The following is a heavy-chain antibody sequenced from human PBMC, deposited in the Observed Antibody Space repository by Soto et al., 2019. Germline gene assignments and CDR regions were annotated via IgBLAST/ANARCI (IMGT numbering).Heavy chain of an antibody. CDR2: LSGSGSNT. CDR3: AIRWGYCGGDCFSWGFQH. CDR1: GFTFSDYA. V-gene: IGHV3-23*01. J-gene: IGHJ1*01. Sequence: EVQLLESGGGLVQPGGSLRLSCAASGFTFSDYAMGWVGQAPGKGLEWVSGLSGSGSNTYYAGSVKGRFTISRDNPTDTLYLQMNNLRAEDTAVYFCAIRWGYCGGDCFSWGFQHWGQGTLVTVSS. D-gene: IGHD2-21*02.